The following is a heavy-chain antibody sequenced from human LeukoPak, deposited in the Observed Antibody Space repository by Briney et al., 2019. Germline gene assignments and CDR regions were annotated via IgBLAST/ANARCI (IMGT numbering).Heavy chain of an antibody. D-gene: IGHD2-15*01. CDR1: GFTFSSYG. V-gene: IGHV3-33*01. Sequence: GRSLRLSCAASGFTFSSYGMHWVRQAPGKGLEWVAVIWYDGSNKYYADSVKGRFTISRVNSKNTLYLQMNSLRAEDTAVYYCARILGYCSGGSCYGYYYGMDVWGQGTTATVSS. CDR3: ARILGYCSGGSCYGYYYGMDV. J-gene: IGHJ6*02. CDR2: IWYDGSNK.